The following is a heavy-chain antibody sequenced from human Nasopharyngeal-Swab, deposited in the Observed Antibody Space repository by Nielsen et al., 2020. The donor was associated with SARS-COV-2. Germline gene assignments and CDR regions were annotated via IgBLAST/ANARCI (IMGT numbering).Heavy chain of an antibody. CDR1: GDSFTSYW. D-gene: IGHD3-3*01. V-gene: IGHV5-10-1*01. CDR3: ARLERFLEWSNWFDP. Sequence: KVSCKGSGDSFTSYWISWVRQMPGKGLEWMGRIDPSDSYTNYSPSFQGHVTISADKSISTAYLQWSSLKASDTAMYYCARLERFLEWSNWFDPWGQGTLVTVSS. J-gene: IGHJ5*02. CDR2: IDPSDSYT.